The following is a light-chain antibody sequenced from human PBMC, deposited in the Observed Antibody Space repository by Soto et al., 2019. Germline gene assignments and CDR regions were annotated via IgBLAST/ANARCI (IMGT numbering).Light chain of an antibody. CDR2: GAS. J-gene: IGKJ1*01. CDR1: QSVSRSY. Sequence: EIVLTQSPGTLSLSPGERATLSCRASQSVSRSYLVWYQQKPGQPPRLLIYGASSRASGIPDRFSGSGSGTDFTLTISRLEPEDFAVYYCQQFGTSLWTFGQGTKVDI. V-gene: IGKV3-20*01. CDR3: QQFGTSLWT.